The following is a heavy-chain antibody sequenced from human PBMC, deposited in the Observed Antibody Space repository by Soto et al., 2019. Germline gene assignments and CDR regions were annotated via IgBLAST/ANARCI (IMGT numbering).Heavy chain of an antibody. CDR3: ARNYDILTGYHNFDY. CDR2: ISGSGGST. J-gene: IGHJ4*02. CDR1: GFTFSSYA. Sequence: GSLRLSCAASGFTFSSYAMNWVRQAPGKGLEWVSVISGSGGSTYYADSVKGRFTISRDNAKNSLYLQMNSLRAEDTAVYYCARNYDILTGYHNFDYWGQGTLVTVSS. D-gene: IGHD3-9*01. V-gene: IGHV3-23*01.